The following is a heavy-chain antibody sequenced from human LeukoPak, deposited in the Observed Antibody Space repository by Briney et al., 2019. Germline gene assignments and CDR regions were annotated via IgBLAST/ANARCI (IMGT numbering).Heavy chain of an antibody. CDR1: GGTFSSYA. CDR3: AGGRTDIVVVPATLRNYYFDY. D-gene: IGHD2-2*01. V-gene: IGHV1-69*06. CDR2: IIPIFGTA. J-gene: IGHJ4*02. Sequence: GASVKVSCKASGGTFSSYAISWVRQAPGQGLEWMGGIIPIFGTANYAQKFQGRVTTTADKATSTAYMELSSLRSEGTAVYYCAGGRTDIVVVPATLRNYYFDYWGQGTLVTVSS.